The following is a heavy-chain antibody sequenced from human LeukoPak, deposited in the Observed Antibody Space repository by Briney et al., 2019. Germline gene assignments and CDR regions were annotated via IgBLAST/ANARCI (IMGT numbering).Heavy chain of an antibody. CDR2: IYYSGST. J-gene: IGHJ4*02. D-gene: IGHD1-26*01. Sequence: SETLSLTCTVSGGSINSYYWSWIRQPPGKGLEWIGYIYYSGSTNYNPSLKSRVTISVDTSKNQFSLKLSSVTAADTAVYYCARRNSGSYYEFDYWGQGTLVTVSS. CDR1: GGSINSYY. CDR3: ARRNSGSYYEFDY. V-gene: IGHV4-59*01.